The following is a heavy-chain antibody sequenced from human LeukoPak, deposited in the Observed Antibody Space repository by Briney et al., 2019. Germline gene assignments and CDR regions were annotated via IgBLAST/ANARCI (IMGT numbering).Heavy chain of an antibody. J-gene: IGHJ4*02. V-gene: IGHV3-23*01. CDR1: GFTFSSYA. CDR3: AKGGSSLADTVNFDY. D-gene: IGHD5-18*01. Sequence: GGSLRLSCAASGFTFSSYAMSWVRQAPGKGLEWVSAISGSGGSTYYADSVKGRFTISRDNSRNTLYLQMNSLRAGDTAVYYCAKGGSSLADTVNFDYWGQGTLVTVSS. CDR2: ISGSGGST.